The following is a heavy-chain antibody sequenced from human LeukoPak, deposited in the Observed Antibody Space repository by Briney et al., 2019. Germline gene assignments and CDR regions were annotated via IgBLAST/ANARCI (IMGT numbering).Heavy chain of an antibody. CDR1: GGSISGYY. V-gene: IGHV4-59*01. CDR3: ARGGKYYYYYGMDV. J-gene: IGHJ6*02. Sequence: PSETLSLTCTVSGGSISGYYWSWTRQPPGKGLEWIGYIYYSGTTNYNPSLKSRVTISLDTSQNQFSLRLSSVPAADTAVYYCARGGKYYYYYGMDVWGQGTTVTVSS. D-gene: IGHD3-10*01. CDR2: IYYSGTT.